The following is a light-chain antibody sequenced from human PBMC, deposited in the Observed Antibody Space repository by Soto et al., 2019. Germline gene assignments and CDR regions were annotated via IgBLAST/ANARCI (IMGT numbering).Light chain of an antibody. V-gene: IGKV1-9*01. J-gene: IGKJ5*01. CDR2: GAS. CDR3: QQLNDYPIT. Sequence: IQLTQSPSSLSASVGDRVTLTCRASQGITSYLAWYQQKPGKAPELLIYGASTLQSGVPSRFSGSGSGTDFTLTISSLQPEDFATYYCQQLNDYPITFGQGTRLEIK. CDR1: QGITSY.